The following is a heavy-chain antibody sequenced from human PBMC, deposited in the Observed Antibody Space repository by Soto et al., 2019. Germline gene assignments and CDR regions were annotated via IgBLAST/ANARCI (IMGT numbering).Heavy chain of an antibody. J-gene: IGHJ4*02. V-gene: IGHV3-23*01. D-gene: IGHD2-15*01. CDR1: GFIFSNYD. Sequence: EVQLLESGGDLVQPGGSLRLSCAATGFIFSNYDMGWVRQAPGKGLEWVSAISHSDGGAYSVDSVKGRFTTSRDNSRNTLYLQMSSLRAEDTAIYYCVKCSLVCRPGPDFWGQGTLVTVSP. CDR3: VKCSLVCRPGPDF. CDR2: ISHSDGGA.